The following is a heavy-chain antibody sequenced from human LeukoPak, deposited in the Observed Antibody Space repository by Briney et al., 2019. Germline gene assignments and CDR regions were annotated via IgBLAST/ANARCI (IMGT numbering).Heavy chain of an antibody. J-gene: IGHJ3*01. Sequence: SGPTLVNPTQTLTLTCTFSGFSLSTRAMGVGWIRQPPGQALEWLSLIYWNDDKRYSPSLKNRLTITKDTSKNQVVLTMTNMDPVDTATYYCARKIGAFGVWGQGTMVTVSS. CDR2: IYWNDDK. V-gene: IGHV2-5*01. CDR3: ARKIGAFGV. CDR1: GFSLSTRAMG. D-gene: IGHD2/OR15-2a*01.